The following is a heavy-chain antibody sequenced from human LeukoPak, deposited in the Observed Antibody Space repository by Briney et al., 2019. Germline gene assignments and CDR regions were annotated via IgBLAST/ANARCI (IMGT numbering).Heavy chain of an antibody. D-gene: IGHD5-18*01. Sequence: GGSLRLSCAASGFTFSSYSMNWVRQAPGKWLEWVSSISSSSSYIYYADSVKGRFTISRDNAKNSLYLQMNSLRAEDTAVYYWARDQPPERGYSYHTIFDYWGQGTLVSVSS. V-gene: IGHV3-21*01. CDR1: GFTFSSYS. CDR2: ISSSSSYI. J-gene: IGHJ4*02. CDR3: ARDQPPERGYSYHTIFDY.